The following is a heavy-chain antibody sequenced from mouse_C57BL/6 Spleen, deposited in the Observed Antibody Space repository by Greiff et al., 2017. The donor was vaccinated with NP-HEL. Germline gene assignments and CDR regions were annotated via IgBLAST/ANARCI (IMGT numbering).Heavy chain of an antibody. CDR3: ARIHYGSSYNYAMDY. CDR1: GFNIKNTY. J-gene: IGHJ4*01. V-gene: IGHV14-3*01. Sequence: VQLQQSVAELVRPGASVKLSCTASGFNIKNTYMNWVKQRPEQGLEWIGRIDPANGNTKYAAKFQGKATITADTSSNTAYLQISSLTSEDTAIYYCARIHYGSSYNYAMDYWGQGTSVTVSS. CDR2: IDPANGNT. D-gene: IGHD1-1*01.